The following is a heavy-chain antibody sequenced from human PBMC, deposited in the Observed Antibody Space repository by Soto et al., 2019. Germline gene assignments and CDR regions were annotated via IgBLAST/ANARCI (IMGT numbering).Heavy chain of an antibody. V-gene: IGHV3-30*03. J-gene: IGHJ5*01. CDR2: ISYDGSNK. Sequence: QVQLVESGGGVVQPGRSLRLSCAASGFTFSSYGMHWVRQAPGKGLEWVAVISYDGSNKYYADSVKGRFTISRDNSKNTLHLHMTSLRAEATAEYYCARASGGSSTALDPWGQGTMVTVSS. CDR1: GFTFSSYG. CDR3: ARASGGSSTALDP. D-gene: IGHD2-15*01.